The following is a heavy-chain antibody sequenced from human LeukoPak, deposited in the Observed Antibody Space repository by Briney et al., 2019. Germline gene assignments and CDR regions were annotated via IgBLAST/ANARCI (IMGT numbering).Heavy chain of an antibody. CDR1: GGTFTSYA. J-gene: IGHJ5*02. V-gene: IGHV1-69*15. CDR2: IIPISGTT. CDR3: ARKLRLGGNWFDP. Sequence: SVKVSCKTSGGTFTSYAITWVRRAPGQGREWMGKIIPISGTTNYAQKFQGRVTFTADESTSTAYMELSSLRSEDTALYYCARKLRLGGNWFDPWGQGTLVTVSS. D-gene: IGHD1-26*01.